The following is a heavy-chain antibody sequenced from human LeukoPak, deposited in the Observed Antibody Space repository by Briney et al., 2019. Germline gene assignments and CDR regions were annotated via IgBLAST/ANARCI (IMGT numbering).Heavy chain of an antibody. CDR2: IIPILGIA. J-gene: IGHJ6*03. V-gene: IGHV1-69*04. D-gene: IGHD6-6*01. CDR3: ARDSSSLAGEYYNYYYMDV. CDR1: GGTFSSYA. Sequence: GASVKVSCKASGGTFSSYAISWVRQAPGQGLEWMGRIIPILGIANYAQKFQGRVTITTDESTSTAYMELSSLRSEDTAVYYCARDSSSLAGEYYNYYYMDVWGKGTTVTVSS.